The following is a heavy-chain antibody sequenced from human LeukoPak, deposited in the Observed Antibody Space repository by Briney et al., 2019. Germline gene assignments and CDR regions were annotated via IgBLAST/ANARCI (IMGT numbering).Heavy chain of an antibody. CDR3: AKDAHDYVWGTYHPLWFDP. J-gene: IGHJ5*02. D-gene: IGHD3-16*02. CDR2: ISYDESNK. CDR1: GFTFSRCG. V-gene: IGHV3-30*18. Sequence: GGSLRLSCTASGFTFSRCGLHWVRQAPGKGLEWVAFISYDESNKYYVDSVQGRFSISKDTSKDTLYLHMNSLKPEDTAVYYCAKDAHDYVWGTYHPLWFDPWGQGTLVTVSS.